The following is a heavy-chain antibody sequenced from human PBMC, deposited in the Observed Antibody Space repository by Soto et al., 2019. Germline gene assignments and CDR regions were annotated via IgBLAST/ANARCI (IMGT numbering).Heavy chain of an antibody. J-gene: IGHJ6*02. D-gene: IGHD3-10*01. CDR1: GYTFTSYA. Sequence: QVQLVQSGAEVKKPGASVKVSCKASGYTFTSYAMHWVRQPPGQRLEWMGWINAGNGNTKYSQKFQGRVTITRDTSASTAYMELSSLRSEDTAVYYCARDSGPELLTMVRMDVWGQGTTVTVSS. CDR3: ARDSGPELLTMVRMDV. CDR2: INAGNGNT. V-gene: IGHV1-3*01.